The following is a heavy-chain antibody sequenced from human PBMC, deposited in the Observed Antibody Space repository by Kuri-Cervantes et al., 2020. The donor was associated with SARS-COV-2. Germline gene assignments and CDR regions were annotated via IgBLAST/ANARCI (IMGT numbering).Heavy chain of an antibody. D-gene: IGHD2-21*01. CDR2: INPSGGST. V-gene: IGHV1-46*01. CDR1: GYTFTSYY. Sequence: ASVKVSCKASGYTFTSYYMHWVRQAPGQGLEWMGIINPSGGSTSYAQKFQGRVTMTRDTSTSTVYMELSSLTPEGTAIYYCYCAPKEGFDSWGQGTLVTVSS. CDR3: YCAPKEGFDS. J-gene: IGHJ4*02.